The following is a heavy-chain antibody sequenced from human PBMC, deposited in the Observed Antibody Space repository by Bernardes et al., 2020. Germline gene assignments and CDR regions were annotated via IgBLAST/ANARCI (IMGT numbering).Heavy chain of an antibody. CDR3: ARRIWGSYRTGYGMDV. CDR2: IYSGGST. Sequence: GRSLRLSCAASGFTVSSNYMSWVRQAPGKGLEWVSVIYSGGSTYYADSVKGRFTISRDNSKNTLYLQMNSLRAEDTAVYYCARRIWGSYRTGYGMDVWGQGTTVTVSS. D-gene: IGHD3-16*02. CDR1: GFTVSSNY. J-gene: IGHJ6*02. V-gene: IGHV3-66*04.